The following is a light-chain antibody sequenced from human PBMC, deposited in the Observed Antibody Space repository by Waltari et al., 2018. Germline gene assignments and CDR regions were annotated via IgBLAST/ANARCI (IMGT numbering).Light chain of an antibody. Sequence: EIVLTQSPATLSLSPGERATLSCRASQRISNHLAWYQQKPGQAPRVLICNAYTGAAGIPDRFSGSGSGTEFTLTISSLEPEDFAVYYCQQRSSWPRTFGQGTKLEIK. V-gene: IGKV3-11*01. CDR1: QRISNH. J-gene: IGKJ1*01. CDR3: QQRSSWPRT. CDR2: NAY.